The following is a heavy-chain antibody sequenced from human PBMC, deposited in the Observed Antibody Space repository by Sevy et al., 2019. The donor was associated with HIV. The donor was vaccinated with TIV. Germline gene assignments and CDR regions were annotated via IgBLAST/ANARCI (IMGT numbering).Heavy chain of an antibody. Sequence: GESLKISCQASGYSFTAHWIGWVRQMPGKGPGWMGIFFPGNSDVRSFQGQVTVSVDRSTNTASLQWGSLTASDSAIYYCARGGHPALDAFDVWGLGTMVTVSS. V-gene: IGHV5-51*01. CDR3: ARGGHPALDAFDV. J-gene: IGHJ3*01. CDR1: GYSFTAHW. CDR2: FFPGNSDV.